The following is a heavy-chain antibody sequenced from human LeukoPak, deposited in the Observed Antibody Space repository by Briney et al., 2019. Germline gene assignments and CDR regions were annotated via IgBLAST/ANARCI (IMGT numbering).Heavy chain of an antibody. V-gene: IGHV1-8*01. J-gene: IGHJ4*02. CDR3: ARGSKYYYGSGSHIDY. D-gene: IGHD3-10*01. CDR1: GYTFTSYD. Sequence: ASVKVSCKAPGYTFTSYDINWVRQATGQGLEWMGWMNPNSGNTGYAQKFQGRVTMTRNTSISTAYMELSSLRSEDTAVYYCARGSKYYYGSGSHIDYWGQGTLVTVSS. CDR2: MNPNSGNT.